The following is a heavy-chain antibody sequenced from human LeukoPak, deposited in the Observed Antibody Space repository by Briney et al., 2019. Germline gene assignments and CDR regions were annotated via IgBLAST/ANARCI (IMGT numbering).Heavy chain of an antibody. CDR1: GGSFSGYY. Sequence: PSETLSLTCAVYGGSFSGYYWTWIRQPPGKGLEWIGEINHSGSTNYNPSLKSRVTISVDTSKNQFSLKLSSVTAADTAVFYCARHGWHSWYFDLWGRGTLVTVSS. CDR2: INHSGST. J-gene: IGHJ2*01. CDR3: ARHGWHSWYFDL. V-gene: IGHV4-34*01. D-gene: IGHD6-19*01.